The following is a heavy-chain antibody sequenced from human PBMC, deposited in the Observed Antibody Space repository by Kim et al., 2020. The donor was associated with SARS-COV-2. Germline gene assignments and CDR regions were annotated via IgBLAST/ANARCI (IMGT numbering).Heavy chain of an antibody. Sequence: RGRFTISRDNAKNSLYLQMNSLRAEDTAVYYCARDVGDFWSGYLFSWFDPWGQGTLVTVSS. J-gene: IGHJ5*02. V-gene: IGHV3-11*06. D-gene: IGHD3-3*01. CDR3: ARDVGDFWSGYLFSWFDP.